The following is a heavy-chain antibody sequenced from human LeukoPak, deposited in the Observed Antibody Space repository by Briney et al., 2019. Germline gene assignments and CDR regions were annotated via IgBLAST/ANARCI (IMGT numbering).Heavy chain of an antibody. CDR3: VRTPPNWGFDY. J-gene: IGHJ4*02. CDR1: GYTFTSHD. CDR2: MSPNSGDT. D-gene: IGHD7-27*01. V-gene: IGHV1-8*01. Sequence: ASVKVSCKASGYTFTSHDINWVRQATGQGLEWTGWMSPNSGDTGYAQKFQGRVTMTSDSSISTAYMELSSLRSEDTAIYYCVRTPPNWGFDYWGQGTLVTVSS.